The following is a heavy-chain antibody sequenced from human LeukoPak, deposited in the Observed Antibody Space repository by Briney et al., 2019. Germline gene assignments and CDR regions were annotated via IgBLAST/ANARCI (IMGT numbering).Heavy chain of an antibody. CDR3: ARGRPYCGGDCYTGYFQH. Sequence: PGGSLRLSCAASGFTFSSYGMHWVRQAPGKGLEWVAVIWYDGSNKYYADSVKGRFTISRDNSKNTLYLQMNSLRAEDTAVYYCARGRPYCGGDCYTGYFQHWGQGTLVTVSS. CDR1: GFTFSSYG. V-gene: IGHV3-33*01. J-gene: IGHJ1*01. CDR2: IWYDGSNK. D-gene: IGHD2-21*02.